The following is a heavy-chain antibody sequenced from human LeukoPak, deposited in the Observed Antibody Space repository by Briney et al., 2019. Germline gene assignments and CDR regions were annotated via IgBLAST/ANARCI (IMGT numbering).Heavy chain of an antibody. CDR2: ILSGGNAA. D-gene: IGHD1-26*01. CDR3: AKDLISPRRVGSSEKLDY. Sequence: PGGSLRLSFAASGFIFSNYAMSWVRQTPGKGLEWVSSILSGGNAASYTDSVRGRFTISRDNSKNTLYLEMNSLRVEDTAIYYCAKDLISPRRVGSSEKLDYWGQGTLVTVAS. V-gene: IGHV3-23*01. J-gene: IGHJ4*02. CDR1: GFIFSNYA.